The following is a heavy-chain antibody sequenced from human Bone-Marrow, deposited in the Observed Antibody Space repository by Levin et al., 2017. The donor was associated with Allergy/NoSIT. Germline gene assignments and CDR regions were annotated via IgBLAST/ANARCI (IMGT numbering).Heavy chain of an antibody. D-gene: IGHD3-22*01. Sequence: AGGSLRLSCAASGFTFSSYAMSWVRQAPGKGLEWVSAISGSGGSTYYADSVKGRFTISRDNSKNTLYLQMNSLRAEDTAVYYCAKVGYYDSSGTGFFDYWGQGTLVTVSS. CDR1: GFTFSSYA. CDR3: AKVGYYDSSGTGFFDY. J-gene: IGHJ4*02. V-gene: IGHV3-23*01. CDR2: ISGSGGST.